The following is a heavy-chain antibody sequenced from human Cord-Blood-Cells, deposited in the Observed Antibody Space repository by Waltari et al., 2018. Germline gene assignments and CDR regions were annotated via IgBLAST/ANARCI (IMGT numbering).Heavy chain of an antibody. Sequence: QVQLVQSGAEVKKPGASVTVSCKASGYTFTAYYLHWVRQAPGQGLEWMGWINPNSGGTNYAQKFQGRVTMTRDTSISTAYMELSRLRSDDTAVYYCARVLLWGGSSLSRDWFDPWGQGTLVTVSS. V-gene: IGHV1-2*02. J-gene: IGHJ5*02. CDR2: INPNSGGT. D-gene: IGHD6-13*01. CDR1: GYTFTAYY. CDR3: ARVLLWGGSSLSRDWFDP.